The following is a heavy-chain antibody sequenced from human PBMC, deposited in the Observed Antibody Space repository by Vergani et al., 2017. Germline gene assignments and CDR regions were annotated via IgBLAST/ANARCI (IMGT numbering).Heavy chain of an antibody. D-gene: IGHD6-13*01. CDR2: ISSSSSTI. Sequence: VQLVESGGGEVQPGRSLRLSCSASGFTFSSYSMNWVRQAPGKGLEWVSYISSSSSTIYYADSVKGRFTISRDNAKNSLYLQMNSLRAEDTAVYYCARAAAYSSSWYVWGQGTLVTVSS. CDR1: GFTFSSYS. CDR3: ARAAAYSSSWYV. J-gene: IGHJ4*02. V-gene: IGHV3-48*01.